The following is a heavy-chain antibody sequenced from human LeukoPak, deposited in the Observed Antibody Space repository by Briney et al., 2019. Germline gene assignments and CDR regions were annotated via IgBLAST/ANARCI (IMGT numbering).Heavy chain of an antibody. Sequence: PSQTLSLTXTVSGGSISSGSYYWSWIRQPAGKGLEWIGRIYTSGSTNYNPSLKSRVTISVDTSKNQFSLKLSSVTAADTAVYYCAWGSYPRNYFDYWGQGTLVTVSS. D-gene: IGHD3-16*01. CDR3: AWGSYPRNYFDY. CDR1: GGSISSGSYY. V-gene: IGHV4-61*02. CDR2: IYTSGST. J-gene: IGHJ4*02.